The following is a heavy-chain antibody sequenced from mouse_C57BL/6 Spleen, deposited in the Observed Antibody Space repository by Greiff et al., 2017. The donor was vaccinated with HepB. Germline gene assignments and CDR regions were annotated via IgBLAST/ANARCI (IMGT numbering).Heavy chain of an antibody. D-gene: IGHD3-3*01. J-gene: IGHJ4*01. Sequence: QVQLKQSGAELVKPGASVKLSCKASGYTFTSYWMQWVKQRPGQGLEWIGEIDPSDSYTNYNQKFKGKATLTVDTSSSTAYMQLSSLTSEDSAVYYCARRVGQYDAMDYWGQGTSVTVSS. CDR3: ARRVGQYDAMDY. V-gene: IGHV1-50*01. CDR2: IDPSDSYT. CDR1: GYTFTSYW.